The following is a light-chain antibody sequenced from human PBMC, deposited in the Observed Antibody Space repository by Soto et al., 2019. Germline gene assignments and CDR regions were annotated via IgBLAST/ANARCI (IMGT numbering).Light chain of an antibody. CDR1: SSDVGGYNN. CDR2: DVS. J-gene: IGLJ2*01. CDR3: SSYTSSSTPVV. V-gene: IGLV2-14*01. Sequence: QSALTQPASVSRSPGQSITISCTGTSSDVGGYNNVSWYQQHPGKAPKLMIYDVSNRPSGVSNRFSGSKSGNTASLTISGLQAEDEADYYCSSYTSSSTPVVFGGGTQLTVL.